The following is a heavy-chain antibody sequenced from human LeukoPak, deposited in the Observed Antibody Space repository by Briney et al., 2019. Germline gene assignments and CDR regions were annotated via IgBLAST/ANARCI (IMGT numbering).Heavy chain of an antibody. D-gene: IGHD2-2*01. J-gene: IGHJ4*02. CDR2: INHSGST. CDR3: AVVPAAHGGVDY. V-gene: IGHV4-34*01. CDR1: GGSFSGYY. Sequence: SETLSLTCAVYGGSFSGYYWSWIRQPPGKGLEWIGEINHSGSTNYNPSLKSRVTISVDTSKNQFSLKLSSVTAADTAVYYCAVVPAAHGGVDYWGQGTLVTVSS.